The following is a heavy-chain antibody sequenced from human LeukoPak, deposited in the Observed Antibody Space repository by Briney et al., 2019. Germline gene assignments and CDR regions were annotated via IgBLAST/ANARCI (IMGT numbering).Heavy chain of an antibody. Sequence: GGSLSLSCAASGFTFNSYGMFWVRQAPGKGLEWVGVVSYDGSVKLYADSARGRFTISRDNSKNTVYLQLDSLRPEDTAVYYCAKPTTMTTSYYFDSWGQGTLVTVSS. D-gene: IGHD4-17*01. CDR1: GFTFNSYG. CDR3: AKPTTMTTSYYFDS. V-gene: IGHV3-30*18. CDR2: VSYDGSVK. J-gene: IGHJ4*02.